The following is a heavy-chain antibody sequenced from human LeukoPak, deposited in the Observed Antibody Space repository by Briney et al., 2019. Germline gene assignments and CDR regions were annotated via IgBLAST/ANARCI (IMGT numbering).Heavy chain of an antibody. Sequence: SETLSLTCAVYGGSFSGYYWSWIRQPPGKGREWIGETNHSGSTHYNPSLKSRVTISVDTSKNQFSLKLSSVTAADTAVYYCARILGDDSRGYYRDYWGQGTLVTVSS. CDR2: TNHSGST. V-gene: IGHV4-34*01. CDR1: GGSFSGYY. D-gene: IGHD3-22*01. J-gene: IGHJ4*02. CDR3: ARILGDDSRGYYRDY.